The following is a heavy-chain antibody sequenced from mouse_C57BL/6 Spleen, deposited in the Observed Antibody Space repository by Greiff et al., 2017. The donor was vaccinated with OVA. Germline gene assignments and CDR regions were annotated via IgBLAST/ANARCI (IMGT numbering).Heavy chain of an antibody. CDR1: GYTFTSYW. D-gene: IGHD1-1*01. Sequence: VQLQQPGAELVKPGASVKLSCKASGYTFTSYWMQWVKQRPGQGLEWIGEIDTADSYTNYNQKFKGKATLTVDTSSSTDYMQLSSLTSEDSAVYYCARRGHGSSLYYFDYWGQGTTLTVSS. CDR2: IDTADSYT. J-gene: IGHJ2*01. V-gene: IGHV1-50*01. CDR3: ARRGHGSSLYYFDY.